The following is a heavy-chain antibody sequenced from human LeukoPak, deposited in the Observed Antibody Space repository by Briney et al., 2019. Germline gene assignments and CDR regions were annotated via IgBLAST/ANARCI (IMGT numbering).Heavy chain of an antibody. J-gene: IGHJ5*02. D-gene: IGHD4-17*01. CDR1: GFTFSDYY. V-gene: IGHV4-38-2*01. CDR2: IYYSGST. CDR3: ARGPTANWFDP. Sequence: GSLRLSCAASGFTFSDYYMAWIRQAPGKGLEWIGSIYYSGSTYYNPSLKSRVTISVDASKNQFSLKLSSVTAADTAVYYCARGPTANWFDPWGQGTLVTVSS.